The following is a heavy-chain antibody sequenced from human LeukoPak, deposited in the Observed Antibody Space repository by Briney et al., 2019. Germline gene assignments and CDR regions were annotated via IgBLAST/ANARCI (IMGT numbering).Heavy chain of an antibody. CDR2: ISSSSSTI. CDR3: ARDHDLGQWLVPSAVDY. V-gene: IGHV3-48*01. Sequence: GGSLRLSCAASGFTFSSYSMNWVRQAPGKGLEWVSYISSSSSTIYYADSVKGRFTISRDNAKNSLYLQMNSLRAEDTAVYYCARDHDLGQWLVPSAVDYWGQGTLVTVSS. J-gene: IGHJ4*02. D-gene: IGHD6-19*01. CDR1: GFTFSSYS.